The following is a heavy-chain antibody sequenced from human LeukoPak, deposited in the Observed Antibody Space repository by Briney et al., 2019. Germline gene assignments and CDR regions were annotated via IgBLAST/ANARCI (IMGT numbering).Heavy chain of an antibody. Sequence: GGSLLLSCGASGFGFSNFWMSWVRQAPGKGPEWVANIKEDGSLKNYVDSVEGRFTVSRDNAKNTLYLQMNSLRLEDTAVYYCVRDWAPASMQAAPFDCWGQGTLVTVSS. CDR3: VRDWAPASMQAAPFDC. V-gene: IGHV3-7*01. CDR2: IKEDGSLK. J-gene: IGHJ4*02. D-gene: IGHD2/OR15-2a*01. CDR1: GFGFSNFW.